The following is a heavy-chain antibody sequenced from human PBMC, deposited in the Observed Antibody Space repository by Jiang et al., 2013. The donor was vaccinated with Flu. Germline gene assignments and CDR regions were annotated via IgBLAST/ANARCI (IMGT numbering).Heavy chain of an antibody. V-gene: IGHV1-18*01. CDR1: GYTFTSYG. Sequence: GAEVKKPGASVKVSCKASGYTFTSYGISWVRQAPGQGLEWMGWISAYNGNTNYAQKLQGRVTMTTDTSTSTAYMELRSLRSDDTAVYYCARSTGVVRFYDYVWGSYRGAGFDYWGQGTLVTVSS. J-gene: IGHJ4*02. D-gene: IGHD3-16*02. CDR3: ARSTGVVRFYDYVWGSYRGAGFDY. CDR2: ISAYNGNT.